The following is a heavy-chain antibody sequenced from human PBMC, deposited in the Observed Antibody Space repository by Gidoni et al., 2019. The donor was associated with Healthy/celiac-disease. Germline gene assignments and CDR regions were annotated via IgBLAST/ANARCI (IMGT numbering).Heavy chain of an antibody. J-gene: IGHJ6*02. Sequence: SSSYYWGWIRQPPGKGLEWIGSIYYSGSTYYNPSLKSRLTISVDTSKNQFSLKLSSVTAADTAVYYCARRYCSSTSCYYYYYGMDVWGQGTTVTVSS. CDR1: SSSYY. D-gene: IGHD2-2*01. CDR2: IYYSGST. V-gene: IGHV4-39*01. CDR3: ARRYCSSTSCYYYYYGMDV.